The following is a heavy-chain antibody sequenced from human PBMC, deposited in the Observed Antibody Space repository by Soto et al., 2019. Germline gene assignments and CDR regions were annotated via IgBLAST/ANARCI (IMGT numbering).Heavy chain of an antibody. CDR3: AREYYYAMDV. CDR2: IDSSTKYT. V-gene: IGHV3-11*05. J-gene: IGHJ6*02. CDR1: GFTFRDYY. Sequence: QVQLVESGGGLVRPGGSLRLSCEASGFTFRDYYMTWFRQAPGKGLEWLSYIDSSTKYTNYADSVKGRFTISRDNAKNSLYLQMNSLGADVTAVYYCAREYYYAMDVWGQGTMVTVSS.